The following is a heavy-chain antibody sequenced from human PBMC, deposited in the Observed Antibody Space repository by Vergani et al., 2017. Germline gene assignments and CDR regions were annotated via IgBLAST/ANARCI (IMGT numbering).Heavy chain of an antibody. CDR1: GGSISSGSYY. V-gene: IGHV4-61*02. CDR2: IYTSGST. Sequence: QVQLQESGPGLVKPSQTLSLTCTVSGGSISSGSYYWSWIRQPAGKGLEWIGRIYTSGSTTYNPSLKSRLTMSIDTSKNHFSLKLTSVTAADTAVYYCARGRLNFDSSGYYYFDYWGQGTLVTVSS. CDR3: ARGRLNFDSSGYYYFDY. D-gene: IGHD3-22*01. J-gene: IGHJ4*02.